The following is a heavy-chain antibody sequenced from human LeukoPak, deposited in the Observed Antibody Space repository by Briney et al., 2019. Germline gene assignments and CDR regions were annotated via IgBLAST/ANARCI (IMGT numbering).Heavy chain of an antibody. V-gene: IGHV1-46*01. Sequence: ASVKVSCKASGYTFTSFYMHWVRQAPEQGLEWMGIINPSGERTSYAQKSQGRVTMTRDMSTSTVYMELRSLRSDDTAVYYCARDYTRGQKGFDAFDIWGQGTMVTVSS. CDR2: INPSGERT. D-gene: IGHD3-16*01. CDR3: ARDYTRGQKGFDAFDI. CDR1: GYTFTSFY. J-gene: IGHJ3*02.